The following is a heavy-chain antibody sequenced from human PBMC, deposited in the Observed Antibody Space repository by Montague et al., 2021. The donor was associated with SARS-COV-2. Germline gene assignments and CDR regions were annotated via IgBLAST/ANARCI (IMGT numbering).Heavy chain of an antibody. J-gene: IGHJ4*02. CDR3: ARGREYSSSAGFDY. V-gene: IGHV4-59*01. D-gene: IGHD6-6*01. CDR1: GGSISSYY. CDR2: IYYSGST. Sequence: SETLSLTCTVSGGSISSYYWSWIRQPPGKGLEWIGYIYYSGSTNXNLSLKSRVTISVDTSKNQFSLKLSSVTAADTAVYYCARGREYSSSAGFDYWGQGTLVTVSS.